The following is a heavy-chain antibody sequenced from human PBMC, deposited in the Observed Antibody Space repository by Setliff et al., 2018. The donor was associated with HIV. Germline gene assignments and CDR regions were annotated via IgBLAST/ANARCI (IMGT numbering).Heavy chain of an antibody. CDR1: GYTFTSYW. Sequence: VESLKISCKGSGYTFTSYWIGWVRQMPGKGLEWMGIIYPVDSDTRYSPSFQGRVTISADKSINTAYLQGSSLQASDTAMYYCARRASKASLDYWGQGTLVTAPQ. V-gene: IGHV5-51*01. J-gene: IGHJ4*02. CDR3: ARRASKASLDY. CDR2: IYPVDSDT.